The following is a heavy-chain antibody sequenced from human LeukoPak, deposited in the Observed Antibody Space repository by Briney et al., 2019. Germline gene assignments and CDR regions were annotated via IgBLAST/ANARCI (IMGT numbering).Heavy chain of an antibody. CDR2: INPSGGST. D-gene: IGHD2/OR15-2a*01. J-gene: IGHJ4*02. CDR3: ASAFLGAQSYFDY. CDR1: GYTFTSYY. Sequence: ASVNVSCTASGYTFTSYYMHWVRPAPGQGLEWMGIINPSGGSTSYAQKFQGRVTMTRDTSTSTVYMELSSLRSEDTAVYYCASAFLGAQSYFDYWGQGTLVTVSS. V-gene: IGHV1-46*01.